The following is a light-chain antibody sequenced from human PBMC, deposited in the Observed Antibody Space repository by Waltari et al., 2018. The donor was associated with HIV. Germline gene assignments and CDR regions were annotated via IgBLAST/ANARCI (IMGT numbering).Light chain of an antibody. CDR1: QSIRSY. J-gene: IGKJ2*03. Sequence: DIQMTQSPSSLSASVGDRVTITCRASQSIRSYLNWYQQKPGKAPKFLIYAASSLQSGVPSRFSGSGSGTDFTLTISSLQPEDFATYHCQQSYSIPPSFGQGTKLEIK. V-gene: IGKV1-39*01. CDR2: AAS. CDR3: QQSYSIPPS.